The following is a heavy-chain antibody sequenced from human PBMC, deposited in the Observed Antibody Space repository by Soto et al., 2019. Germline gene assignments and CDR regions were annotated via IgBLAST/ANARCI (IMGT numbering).Heavy chain of an antibody. CDR1: GYSFTGYW. CDR3: ARPRPHYYDSSGSDAFDI. Sequence: GESLKISCKGSGYSFTGYWIGWVRQMPGKGLEWMGIIYPGDPDTRYSPSLQGQVTISADKSISTAYLQWSSLKASDTAMYYCARPRPHYYDSSGSDAFDIWGQGTMVTVSS. J-gene: IGHJ3*02. CDR2: IYPGDPDT. V-gene: IGHV5-51*01. D-gene: IGHD3-22*01.